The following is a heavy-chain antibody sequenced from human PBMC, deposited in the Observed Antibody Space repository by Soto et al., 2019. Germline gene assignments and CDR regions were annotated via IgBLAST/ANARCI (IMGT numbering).Heavy chain of an antibody. J-gene: IGHJ6*02. Sequence: QVQLVQSGAEVKKPGSSVKASCKASGDTFRRYSITWVRQAPGQGVEWMGRINPIVEIARYAQKFQGRVTITVDKATTTAHMELTSLRSEDTAVYYCARDRRTNYDYYGMDVWGQGTTVTVSS. CDR1: GDTFRRYS. CDR2: INPIVEIA. CDR3: ARDRRTNYDYYGMDV. V-gene: IGHV1-69*08.